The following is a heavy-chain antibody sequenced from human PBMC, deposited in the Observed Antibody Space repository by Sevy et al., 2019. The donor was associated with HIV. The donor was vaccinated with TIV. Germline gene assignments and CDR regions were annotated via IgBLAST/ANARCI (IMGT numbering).Heavy chain of an antibody. Sequence: GGSLRLSCAASGFTFSSYAMSWVRQAPGKGLEWVSAISGSGGSTYYADSVKGWFTISRDNSKNTLYLQMNSLRAEDTAVYYCAKDPYDYVWGSYRPPDYWGQGTLVTVSS. J-gene: IGHJ4*02. CDR3: AKDPYDYVWGSYRPPDY. D-gene: IGHD3-16*02. V-gene: IGHV3-23*01. CDR1: GFTFSSYA. CDR2: ISGSGGST.